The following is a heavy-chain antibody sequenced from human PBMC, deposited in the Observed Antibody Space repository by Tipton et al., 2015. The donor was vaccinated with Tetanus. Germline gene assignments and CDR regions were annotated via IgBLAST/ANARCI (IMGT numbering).Heavy chain of an antibody. V-gene: IGHV4-61*08. D-gene: IGHD3-3*01. Sequence: TLSLTCTVSGGSVRSGDYSWNWIRQPPGKGLEWLAYVSYSGRTNSNYSLKRRITISQDTSKNQFSLRLSSVTAADSAMYYCARANYESSKKGPFDSWGQGTLVIVSS. CDR3: ARANYESSKKGPFDS. CDR1: GGSVRSGDYS. J-gene: IGHJ4*02. CDR2: VSYSGRT.